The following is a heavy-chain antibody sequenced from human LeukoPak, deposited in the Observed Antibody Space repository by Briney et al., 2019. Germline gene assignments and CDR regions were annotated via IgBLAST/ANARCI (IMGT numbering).Heavy chain of an antibody. V-gene: IGHV4-59*08. Sequence: SETLSLTCAVSGDSISPYFWSWIRQPPGRGLEWIAYISYSGNTNYNPSLKSRVSISVDTSKNQFSLKVTSVTAADTAVYFCARHPPHYYDSSIYPNFDSWGQGTLVTVSS. D-gene: IGHD3-22*01. J-gene: IGHJ4*02. CDR3: ARHPPHYYDSSIYPNFDS. CDR1: GDSISPYF. CDR2: ISYSGNT.